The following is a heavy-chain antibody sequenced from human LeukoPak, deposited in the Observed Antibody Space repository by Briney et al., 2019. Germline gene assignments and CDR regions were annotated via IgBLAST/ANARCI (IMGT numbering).Heavy chain of an antibody. Sequence: GGSLRLSCAASGFNFSTYRMHRVRLAPANGLLSVSRSNDDGSSTAYADSVNGRFTISRDNAKNTLYLQMNSLRAEDTALYYCARAGYCSGGTCYSSYFDYWGQGTLVTVSS. CDR1: GFNFSTYR. D-gene: IGHD2-15*01. CDR3: ARAGYCSGGTCYSSYFDY. J-gene: IGHJ4*02. V-gene: IGHV3-74*01. CDR2: SNDDGSST.